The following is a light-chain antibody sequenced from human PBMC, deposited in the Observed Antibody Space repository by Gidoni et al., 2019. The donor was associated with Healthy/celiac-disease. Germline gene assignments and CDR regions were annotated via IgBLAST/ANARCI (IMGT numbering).Light chain of an antibody. CDR2: WAS. Sequence: EIVVTQSPDPLAVSLGERATINCKSSQSVLYTSDNKNYLAWFQQKPGQPPKQLIYWASTRQSGVPDRFSGSGSGTDFTLTISSLQAEDVALYYCQQYYTTPFTFGPGTKVGLK. CDR3: QQYYTTPFT. J-gene: IGKJ3*01. V-gene: IGKV4-1*01. CDR1: QSVLYTSDNKNY.